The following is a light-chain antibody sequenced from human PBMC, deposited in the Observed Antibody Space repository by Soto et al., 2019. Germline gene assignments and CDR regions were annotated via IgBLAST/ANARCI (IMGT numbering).Light chain of an antibody. CDR1: QSLVHSDGNTY. CDR3: MQTTQFPWT. Sequence: DMVLTQTPLSSPVTLGQSASISCRSSQSLVHSDGNTYLSWLHQRPGQPPRLLIYKSSNRFSGVPHRFSGSGAGTDFTLRVSGVEAEDVGVYYCMQTTQFPWTFGQGTKVEIK. V-gene: IGKV2-24*01. CDR2: KSS. J-gene: IGKJ1*01.